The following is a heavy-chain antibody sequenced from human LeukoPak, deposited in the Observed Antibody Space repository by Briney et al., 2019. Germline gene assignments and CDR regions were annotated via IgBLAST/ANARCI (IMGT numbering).Heavy chain of an antibody. CDR2: ISHDDGST. Sequence: GGSLRLSCAASGFTFSNYVMNWVRQAPGKGLEWISYISHDDGSTYYADSVKGRFTISRDNSKNTLYLQMNSLRAEDTAVYYCARDRGDYNGGGFDYWGQGTLVTVSS. J-gene: IGHJ4*02. D-gene: IGHD4-17*01. CDR3: ARDRGDYNGGGFDY. V-gene: IGHV3-48*03. CDR1: GFTFSNYV.